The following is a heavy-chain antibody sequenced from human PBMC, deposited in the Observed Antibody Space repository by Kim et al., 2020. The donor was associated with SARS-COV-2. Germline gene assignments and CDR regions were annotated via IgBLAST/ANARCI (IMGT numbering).Heavy chain of an antibody. D-gene: IGHD4-4*01. CDR3: AREIALVTEFDY. Sequence: YRDAGKDRFTITRDNSKNTLYLQMNSVRAEDTAVYYCAREIALVTEFDYWGQGTLVTVSS. J-gene: IGHJ4*02. V-gene: IGHV3-30*01.